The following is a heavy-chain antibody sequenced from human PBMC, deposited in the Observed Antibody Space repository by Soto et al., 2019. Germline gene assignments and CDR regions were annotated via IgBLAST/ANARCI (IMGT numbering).Heavy chain of an antibody. CDR3: ARDILRYCSSTSCYTASDWHYGMDV. CDR2: INPNSGGT. CDR1: GYTFTGYY. Sequence: GASVKVFCKASGYTFTGYYMHWVRQAPGQGLEWMGWINPNSGGTNYAQKFQGRVTMTRDTSISTAYMELSRLRSDDTAVYYCARDILRYCSSTSCYTASDWHYGMDVWGQGTTVTVSS. J-gene: IGHJ6*02. D-gene: IGHD2-2*02. V-gene: IGHV1-2*02.